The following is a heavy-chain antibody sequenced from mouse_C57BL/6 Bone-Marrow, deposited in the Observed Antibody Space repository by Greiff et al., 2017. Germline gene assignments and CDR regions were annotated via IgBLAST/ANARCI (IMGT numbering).Heavy chain of an antibody. Sequence: VQLQQSGAELVKPGASVKISCKASGYAFSSYWMNWVKQRPGKGLEWIGQIYPGDGDTNYNGKFKGKATLTADKSASTAYMQLSSLTSEDSAVYFCARSSDYGGFAYWGQGTLVTVSA. J-gene: IGHJ3*01. V-gene: IGHV1-80*01. CDR3: ARSSDYGGFAY. CDR2: IYPGDGDT. CDR1: GYAFSSYW. D-gene: IGHD2-4*01.